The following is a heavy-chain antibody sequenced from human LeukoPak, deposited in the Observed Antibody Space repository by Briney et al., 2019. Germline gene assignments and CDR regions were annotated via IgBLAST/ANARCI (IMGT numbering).Heavy chain of an antibody. V-gene: IGHV3-30*18. J-gene: IGHJ4*02. CDR2: ISYDGSNK. D-gene: IGHD1-26*01. Sequence: GGSLRLSCVASGFTLRSYGMHWVRQAPGKGLEWVAVISYDGSNKYYADSVKGRFTISRDNSKNTLYLQMNSLRAEDTAVYYCAKEDEIVGATTGYFDYWGQGTLVTVSS. CDR3: AKEDEIVGATTGYFDY. CDR1: GFTLRSYG.